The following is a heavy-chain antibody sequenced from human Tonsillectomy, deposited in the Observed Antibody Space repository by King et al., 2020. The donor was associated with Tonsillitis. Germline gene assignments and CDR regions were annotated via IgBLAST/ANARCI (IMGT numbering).Heavy chain of an antibody. V-gene: IGHV4-59*08. CDR2: IFYSGST. CDR3: ARRSPDWNERSHWFDP. D-gene: IGHD1-1*01. Sequence: VQLQESGPGLVKPSETLSLTCTVSGGSINSYYWNWIRQPPGKGLEWIGDIFYSGSTNYNPSLKRRVTISIDTSKKQFSLKLNSVTAADTAVYYCARRSPDWNERSHWFDPWGQGTLVTVSS. J-gene: IGHJ5*02. CDR1: GGSINSYY.